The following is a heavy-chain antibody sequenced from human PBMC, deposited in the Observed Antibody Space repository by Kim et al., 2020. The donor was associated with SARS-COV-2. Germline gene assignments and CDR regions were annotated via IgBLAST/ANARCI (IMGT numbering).Heavy chain of an antibody. Sequence: GGSLRLSCAASGFTFSSYSMNWVRQAPGKGLEWVSSISSSSSYIYYADSVKGRFTISRDNAKNSLYLQMNSLRAEDTAVYYCAREYYGSGKAVDYWGQGTLVTVSS. CDR2: ISSSSSYI. J-gene: IGHJ4*02. V-gene: IGHV3-21*04. D-gene: IGHD3-10*01. CDR3: AREYYGSGKAVDY. CDR1: GFTFSSYS.